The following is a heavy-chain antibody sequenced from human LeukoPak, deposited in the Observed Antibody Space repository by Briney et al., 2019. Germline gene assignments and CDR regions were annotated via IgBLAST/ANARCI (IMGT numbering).Heavy chain of an antibody. CDR1: GDSVSSNRAA. V-gene: IGHV6-1*01. CDR3: ARAVGFDNGMDV. CDR2: KYYRSKSYT. J-gene: IGHJ6*02. Sequence: SQTLSLTCAISGDSVSSNRAAWNWIRQSPSSGLEWLGRKYYRSKSYTEYTLSVKSRISIKPDTSKNQFSLQLNSVTPEDTAVYYCARAVGFDNGMDVWGQGTTVTVSS. D-gene: IGHD2-15*01.